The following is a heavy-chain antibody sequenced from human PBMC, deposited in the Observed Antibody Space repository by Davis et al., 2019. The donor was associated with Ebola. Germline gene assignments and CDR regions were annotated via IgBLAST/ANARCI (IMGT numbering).Heavy chain of an antibody. CDR3: ARAIVVAPFDP. V-gene: IGHV4-59*01. CDR2: IYYSGST. D-gene: IGHD2-2*01. Sequence: MPSETLSLTCTVSGGSISSYYWSWIRQPPGKGLEWIGYIYYSGSTNYNPSHKSRVTISVDTSKNQFSLKLSSVTAADTAVYYCARAIVVAPFDPWGQGTLVTVSS. J-gene: IGHJ5*02. CDR1: GGSISSYY.